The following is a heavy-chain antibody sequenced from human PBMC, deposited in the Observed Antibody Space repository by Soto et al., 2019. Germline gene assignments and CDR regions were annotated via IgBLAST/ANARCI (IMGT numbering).Heavy chain of an antibody. CDR1: GFTFSSYW. V-gene: IGHV3-7*01. J-gene: IGHJ4*02. CDR3: VRGSSGNNNWHLSSV. D-gene: IGHD1-1*01. CDR2: IKQDGSAE. Sequence: EVQLVESGGGLVQPGGSLRLSCAASGFTFSSYWMNWVRRAPGKGLEWVANIKQDGSAEYYVDSVKGRFTISRDNAKNSLYLQMNSLRDEDTAVYYCVRGSSGNNNWHLSSVWGQGTLVTVSS.